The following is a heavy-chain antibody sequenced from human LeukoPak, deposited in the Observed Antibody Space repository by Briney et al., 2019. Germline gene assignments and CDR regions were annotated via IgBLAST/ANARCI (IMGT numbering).Heavy chain of an antibody. J-gene: IGHJ5*02. CDR1: GYTFTSYG. CDR3: AREYCSSTSCYTHWFDP. Sequence: GASVKVSCKASGYTFTSYGISWVRQAPGQGLEWMGWISAYNGNTNYAQKLQGRVTMTTDTSTSTAYMELRSLRSDDTAVYYCAREYCSSTSCYTHWFDPWGQGTLVTVSS. CDR2: ISAYNGNT. V-gene: IGHV1-18*01. D-gene: IGHD2-2*02.